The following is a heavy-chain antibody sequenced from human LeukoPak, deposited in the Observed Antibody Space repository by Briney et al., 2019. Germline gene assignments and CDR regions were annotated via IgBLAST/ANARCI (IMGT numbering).Heavy chain of an antibody. Sequence: SVKVSCKASGGTFNNNAISWVRQAPGQGLEWMGGIIPIFGTANYAQKFQGRVTITADESTSTAYMELSSLRSEDTAVYYCARDRLLEDRDYNSYYYMDVWGIGTTVTVSS. CDR2: IIPIFGTA. CDR3: ARDRLLEDRDYNSYYYMDV. J-gene: IGHJ6*03. D-gene: IGHD1-1*01. CDR1: GGTFNNNA. V-gene: IGHV1-69*13.